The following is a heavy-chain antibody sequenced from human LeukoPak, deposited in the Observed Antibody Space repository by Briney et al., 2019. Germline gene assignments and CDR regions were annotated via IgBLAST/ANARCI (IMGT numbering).Heavy chain of an antibody. J-gene: IGHJ3*02. Sequence: GGSLRLSRAASGFTFSSYSMNWVRPAPGKGLEWVSSISISSSYLYYADSVKGRFTISRDNAKNTLYLQMNSLRAEDTAVYYCARDRETLVVAATPDAFDIWGQGTMVTVSS. CDR2: ISISSSYL. CDR1: GFTFSSYS. CDR3: ARDRETLVVAATPDAFDI. D-gene: IGHD2-15*01. V-gene: IGHV3-21*01.